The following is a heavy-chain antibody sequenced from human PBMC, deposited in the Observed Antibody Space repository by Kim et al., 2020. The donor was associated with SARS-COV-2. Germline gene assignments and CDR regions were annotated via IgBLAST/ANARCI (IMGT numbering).Heavy chain of an antibody. CDR3: ARTGYSSSWYQGKGYNWFDP. V-gene: IGHV4-31*03. Sequence: SETLSLTCTVSGGSISSGGYYWSWIRQHPGKGLEWIGYIYYSGSTYYNPSLKSRVTISVDTSKNQFSLKLSSVTAADTAVYYCARTGYSSSWYQGKGYNWFDPWGQGTLVTVSS. J-gene: IGHJ5*02. D-gene: IGHD6-13*01. CDR2: IYYSGST. CDR1: GGSISSGGYY.